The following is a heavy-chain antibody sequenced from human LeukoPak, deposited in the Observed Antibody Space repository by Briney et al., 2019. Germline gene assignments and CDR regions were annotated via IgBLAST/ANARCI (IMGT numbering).Heavy chain of an antibody. CDR3: ARLREIPVFGVVTKSTSYFDY. J-gene: IGHJ4*02. D-gene: IGHD3-3*01. CDR2: IRFDGSNK. V-gene: IGHV3-30*02. CDR1: GFTFSSYG. Sequence: GGSLRLSCAGSGFTFSSYGMHWVRQAPGKGLEWVAFIRFDGSNKYYADSVKGRFTISRDNSKNRLYLQMNSLRAKDTAVYYCARLREIPVFGVVTKSTSYFDYWGQGTLVTVSS.